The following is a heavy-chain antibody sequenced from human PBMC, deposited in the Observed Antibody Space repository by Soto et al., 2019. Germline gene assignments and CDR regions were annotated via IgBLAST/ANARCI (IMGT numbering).Heavy chain of an antibody. J-gene: IGHJ4*02. CDR3: AKPPYYYDSSGYYY. CDR2: ISGSGGST. CDR1: GFTFSSYA. D-gene: IGHD3-22*01. V-gene: IGHV3-23*01. Sequence: GGSLRLSCAASGFTFSSYAMSWVRQAPGKGLEWVSAISGSGGSTYYADSVKGRFTISRDNSKNTLYLQMNSLRAEDTAVYYCAKPPYYYDSSGYYYWGQGTLVTVSS.